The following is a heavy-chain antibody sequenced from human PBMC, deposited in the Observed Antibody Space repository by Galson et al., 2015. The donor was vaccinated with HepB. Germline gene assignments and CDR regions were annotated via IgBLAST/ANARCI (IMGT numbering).Heavy chain of an antibody. Sequence: ETLSLTCTVSGGSVSSGSYYWSWIRQPPGKGLEWIGYIYYSGSTNYNPSLKSRVTISVDTSKNQFSLKLSSVTAADTAVYYCARENRITMVRGVPPYFDYWGQGTLVTVSS. V-gene: IGHV4-61*01. D-gene: IGHD3-10*01. CDR2: IYYSGST. J-gene: IGHJ4*02. CDR3: ARENRITMVRGVPPYFDY. CDR1: GGSVSSGSYY.